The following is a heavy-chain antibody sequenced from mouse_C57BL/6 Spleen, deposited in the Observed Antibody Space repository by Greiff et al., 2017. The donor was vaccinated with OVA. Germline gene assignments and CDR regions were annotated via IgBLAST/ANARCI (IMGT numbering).Heavy chain of an antibody. V-gene: IGHV5-4*01. D-gene: IGHD2-4*01. CDR1: GFTFSSYA. Sequence: EVQRVESGGGLVKPGGSLKLSCAASGFTFSSYAMSWVRQTPEKRLEWVATISDGGSYTYYPDNVKGRFTISRDNAKNNLYLQMSHLKAEDTAMYYCSREGGLYYDYVGNYAMDYWGQGTSVTVSS. J-gene: IGHJ4*01. CDR2: ISDGGSYT. CDR3: SREGGLYYDYVGNYAMDY.